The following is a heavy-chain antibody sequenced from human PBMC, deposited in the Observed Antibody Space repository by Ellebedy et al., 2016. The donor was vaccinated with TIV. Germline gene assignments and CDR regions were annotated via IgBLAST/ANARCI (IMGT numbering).Heavy chain of an antibody. V-gene: IGHV5-10-1*01. J-gene: IGHJ3*01. CDR1: GYSFTSYW. CDR3: ARIGYSGYENAFDV. D-gene: IGHD5-12*01. Sequence: GESLKISCKGSGYSFTSYWITWVRQMPGKGLEWMGRVDPSDSYTNDSPSFQGHVTMSADKSINTAYLQWSSLKASDTATYYCARIGYSGYENAFDVWGQGTMVTVSS. CDR2: VDPSDSYT.